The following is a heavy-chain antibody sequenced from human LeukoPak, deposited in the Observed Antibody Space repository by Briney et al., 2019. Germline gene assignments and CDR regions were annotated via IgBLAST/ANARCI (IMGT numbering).Heavy chain of an antibody. D-gene: IGHD6-13*01. J-gene: IGHJ3*02. V-gene: IGHV3-33*01. CDR2: IWSDGTDR. Sequence: GGSLRLSCAASGLTFSAYGMHWVRQAPGKGLEWVAVIWSDGTDRYYAESVRGRFTISRDNSKNTLYLQMNSLIIEDTAVYYCASAAGAFDNWGQGTMITVSS. CDR1: GLTFSAYG. CDR3: ASAAGAFDN.